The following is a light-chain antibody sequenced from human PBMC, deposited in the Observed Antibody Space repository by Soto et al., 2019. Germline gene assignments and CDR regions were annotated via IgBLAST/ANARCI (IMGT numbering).Light chain of an antibody. CDR1: QSISYW. Sequence: DIQMTQSPSTLSASVGDRVTITCRASQSISYWLAWYQQKPGKAPNLLIYKASSLESGVPSRFSGSGSGTEFTLTINSLQPDDFATYYCQQYSNYPLTFVGGTKVEI. J-gene: IGKJ4*01. CDR3: QQYSNYPLT. CDR2: KAS. V-gene: IGKV1-5*03.